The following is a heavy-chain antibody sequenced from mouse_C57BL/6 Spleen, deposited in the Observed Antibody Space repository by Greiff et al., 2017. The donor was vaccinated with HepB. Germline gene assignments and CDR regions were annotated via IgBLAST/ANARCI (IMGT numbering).Heavy chain of an antibody. Sequence: VQLQQPGAELVRPGSSVKLSCKASGYTFTSYWMDWVKQRPGQGLEWIGNIYPSDSETHYNQKFKDKATLTVDKSSSTAYMQLSSLTSEDSAVYYWARRHYGSSYGYFDVWGTGTTVTVSS. CDR1: GYTFTSYW. J-gene: IGHJ1*03. D-gene: IGHD1-1*01. CDR3: ARRHYGSSYGYFDV. V-gene: IGHV1-61*01. CDR2: IYPSDSET.